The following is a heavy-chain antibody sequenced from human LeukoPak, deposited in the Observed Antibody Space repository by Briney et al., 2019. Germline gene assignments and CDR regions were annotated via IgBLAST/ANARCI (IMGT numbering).Heavy chain of an antibody. D-gene: IGHD3-3*01. V-gene: IGHV3-30*02. CDR1: GFTFSSYA. Sequence: GGSLRLSCAASGFTFSSYAMSWVRQAPGKGLEWVAFIRYDGSNKYYADSVKGRFTISRDNSKNTLYLQMNSLRAEDTAVYYCAKGYDFWSGYSSDDYWGQGTLVTVSS. CDR3: AKGYDFWSGYSSDDY. J-gene: IGHJ4*02. CDR2: IRYDGSNK.